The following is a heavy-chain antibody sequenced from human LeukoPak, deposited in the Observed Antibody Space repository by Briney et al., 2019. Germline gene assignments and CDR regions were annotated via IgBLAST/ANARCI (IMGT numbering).Heavy chain of an antibody. CDR3: TRIPSTVVTAAFDY. CDR2: IYHYGSP. D-gene: IGHD2-21*02. CDR1: GYSISSGYY. Sequence: SETLSLTCTVSGYSISSGYYWAWIRPPPGKGLEWIASIYHYGSPFYNPSLKSRVTISVDTSKNQFSVKLNSVTAADTAVYYCTRIPSTVVTAAFDYWGQGTLVTVSS. V-gene: IGHV4-38-2*02. J-gene: IGHJ4*02.